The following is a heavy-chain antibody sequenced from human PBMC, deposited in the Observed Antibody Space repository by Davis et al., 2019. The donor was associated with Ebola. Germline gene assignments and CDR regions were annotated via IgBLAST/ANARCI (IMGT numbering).Heavy chain of an antibody. CDR2: IRYDGSNK. D-gene: IGHD3-16*01. Sequence: GESLKISCAASGFTFSSYGMHWVRQAPGKGLEWVAFIRYDGSNKYYADSLKGRFTISRDHSKNTPDLQMNSLRAEDTAVDYWSERRFASKGGGYFDYWGQGTLVTVSS. CDR1: GFTFSSYG. J-gene: IGHJ4*02. CDR3: SERRFASKGGGYFDY. V-gene: IGHV3-30*02.